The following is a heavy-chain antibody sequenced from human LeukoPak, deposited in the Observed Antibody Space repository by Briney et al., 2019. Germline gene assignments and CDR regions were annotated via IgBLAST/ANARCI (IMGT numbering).Heavy chain of an antibody. V-gene: IGHV1-2*02. CDR3: ARAIYRAVAGTSGY. CDR2: INPNSGGT. Sequence: ASVKVSCKASGYTFTGYYMHCVRQAPGQGLEWMGWINPNSGGTNYAQKFQGRVTMTRDTSISTAYMELSRLRSDDTAVYYCARAIYRAVAGTSGYWGQGTLVTVSS. D-gene: IGHD6-19*01. CDR1: GYTFTGYY. J-gene: IGHJ4*02.